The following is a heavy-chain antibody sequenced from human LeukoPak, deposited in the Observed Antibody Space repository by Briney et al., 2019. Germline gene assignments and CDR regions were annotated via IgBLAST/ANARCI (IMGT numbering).Heavy chain of an antibody. CDR1: GYTLTVYY. D-gene: IGHD5-24*01. J-gene: IGHJ5*02. CDR3: ARDFLGRWLQLNWFDP. CDR2: INPNSGGT. Sequence: ASVKVSCMASGYTLTVYYMYWVRQAPGQGLEWMGWINPNSGGTNYAQKSQGRVTMTRDTSISTAYMELSRLRSGDTAVYYCARDFLGRWLQLNWFDPWGQGTLVTVSS. V-gene: IGHV1-2*02.